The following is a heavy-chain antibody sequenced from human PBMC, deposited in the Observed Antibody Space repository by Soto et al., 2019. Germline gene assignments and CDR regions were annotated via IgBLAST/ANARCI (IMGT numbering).Heavy chain of an antibody. V-gene: IGHV4-59*08. CDR3: ARRWGAAVDY. CDR2: IKYSGST. J-gene: IGHJ4*02. Sequence: QVQLQESGPGLVKPSETLSLTCTVSGGSISSYYWSWIRQPPGKGLEWIGYIKYSGSTTYNPSLKXRVTISVDTYRNQFSLKLSSVPAADTAVYYCARRWGAAVDYWGQGTLVTVSS. CDR1: GGSISSYY. D-gene: IGHD1-26*01.